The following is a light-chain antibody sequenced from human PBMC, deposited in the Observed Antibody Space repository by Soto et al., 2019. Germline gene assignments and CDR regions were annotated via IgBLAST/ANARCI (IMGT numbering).Light chain of an antibody. J-gene: IGLJ3*02. Sequence: QSVLPQPPSLSGTPGQRVTSSCSGSTSNIGRYSVNWYQHFPGTAPKILIYSDDERPSGVPDRFSGSKSGTSASLAISGLQSEDEAEYYCAAWDDNLNGPLFGGGTKLTVL. V-gene: IGLV1-44*01. CDR1: TSNIGRYS. CDR3: AAWDDNLNGPL. CDR2: SDD.